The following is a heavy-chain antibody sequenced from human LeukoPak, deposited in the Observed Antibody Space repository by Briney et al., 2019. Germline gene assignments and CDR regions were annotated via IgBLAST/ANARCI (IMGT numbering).Heavy chain of an antibody. J-gene: IGHJ6*02. CDR1: GFTFSSYG. CDR2: ISYDGSNK. CDR3: ARPTENYYYYGMDV. Sequence: GRSLRLSCAASGFTFSSYGMHWVRQAPGKGLEWVAVISYDGSNKYYADSVKGRFTISRDNSKNTLYLQMNSLRAEDTAVYYCARPTENYYYYGMDVWGQGTTVTVSS. D-gene: IGHD1-14*01. V-gene: IGHV3-30*03.